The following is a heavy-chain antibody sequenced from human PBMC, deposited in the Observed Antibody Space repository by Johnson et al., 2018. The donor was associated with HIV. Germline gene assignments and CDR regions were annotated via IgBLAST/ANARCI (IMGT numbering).Heavy chain of an antibody. Sequence: QVQLVESGGGVVQPGRSLRLSCAASGFTFSSYAMHWVRQAPGKGLEWVAVISYDGSNKNNADSVKGRFTISRDNSKNTQYLQMNSLRVEDTAVYYCAKVLDLVVVVAANLGAFDIWGQGTMVTVSS. V-gene: IGHV3-30*04. J-gene: IGHJ3*02. CDR2: ISYDGSNK. CDR3: AKVLDLVVVVAANLGAFDI. CDR1: GFTFSSYA. D-gene: IGHD2-15*01.